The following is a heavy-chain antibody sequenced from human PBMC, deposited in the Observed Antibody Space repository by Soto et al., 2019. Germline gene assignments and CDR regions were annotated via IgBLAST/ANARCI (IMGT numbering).Heavy chain of an antibody. V-gene: IGHV3-74*01. CDR2: ISSDGSST. Sequence: EMQLVESGGGLVQPGGSLRLPCAASGFTLSSYWIHWVRQAPGKGLVWVSRISSDGSSTNYADSVKGRFTISRDNAKNTLYLQMDSLRADDTAVYYCARGIGYSAQDYWGQGTLVTVSS. D-gene: IGHD1-1*01. CDR1: GFTLSSYW. J-gene: IGHJ4*02. CDR3: ARGIGYSAQDY.